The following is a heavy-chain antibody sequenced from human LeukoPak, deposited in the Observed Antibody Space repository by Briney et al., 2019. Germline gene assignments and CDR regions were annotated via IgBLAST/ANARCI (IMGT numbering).Heavy chain of an antibody. CDR2: IYYSGST. J-gene: IGHJ4*02. CDR1: GGSISSGGYY. D-gene: IGHD5-24*01. Sequence: PSETLSLTCTVSGGSISSGGYYWSWVRQHPGKGLEWIGYIYYSGSTYYNPSLKSRVTISVDTSKNQFSLKLSSVPAADTAVYYCARDEGDGYNDWGQGTLVTVSS. V-gene: IGHV4-31*03. CDR3: ARDEGDGYND.